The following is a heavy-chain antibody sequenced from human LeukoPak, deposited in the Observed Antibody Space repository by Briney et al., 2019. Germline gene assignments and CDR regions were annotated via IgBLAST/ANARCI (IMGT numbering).Heavy chain of an antibody. CDR3: ARAGIRDSSGYDY. J-gene: IGHJ4*02. D-gene: IGHD3-22*01. CDR2: INPNSGGT. V-gene: IGHV1-2*02. CDR1: GYTFTCYY. Sequence: GASVKVSCKASGYTFTCYYMHWVRQAPGQGLEWMGWINPNSGGTNYAQKFQGRVTMTRDTSISTAYMELSRLRSDDTAVYYCARAGIRDSSGYDYWGQGTLVTVSS.